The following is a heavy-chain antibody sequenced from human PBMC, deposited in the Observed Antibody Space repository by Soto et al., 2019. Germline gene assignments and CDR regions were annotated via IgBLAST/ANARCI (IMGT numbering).Heavy chain of an antibody. D-gene: IGHD3-10*01. Sequence: GGSLRLSCAASGFTFSSYGMHWVRQAPGKGLEWVAVISYDGSNKYYADSVKGRFTISRDNSKNTLYLQMNSLRAEDTAVYYCAKVWSLLWFGKFYDYWGQGTLVTVSS. V-gene: IGHV3-30*18. CDR1: GFTFSSYG. J-gene: IGHJ4*02. CDR2: ISYDGSNK. CDR3: AKVWSLLWFGKFYDY.